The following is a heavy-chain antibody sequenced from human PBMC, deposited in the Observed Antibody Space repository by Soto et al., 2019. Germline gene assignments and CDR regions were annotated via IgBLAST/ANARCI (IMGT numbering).Heavy chain of an antibody. D-gene: IGHD2-2*01. J-gene: IGHJ6*02. Sequence: GESLKISCKGSGYSFTSYWTSWVRQMPGKGLEWMGRIDPSDSYTNYSPSFQGHVTISADKSISTAYLQWSSLKASDTAMYYCARHLGYQLLFGMDVWGQGTTVTVSS. CDR2: IDPSDSYT. CDR1: GYSFTSYW. V-gene: IGHV5-10-1*01. CDR3: ARHLGYQLLFGMDV.